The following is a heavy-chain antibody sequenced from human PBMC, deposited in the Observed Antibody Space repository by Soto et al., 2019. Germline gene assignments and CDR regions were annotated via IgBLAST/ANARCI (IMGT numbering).Heavy chain of an antibody. J-gene: IGHJ5*01. Sequence: SETLALTCSVSGDSIYTVDYFWAWIRQPPGQALEYIGYIYKSTTTYYNPSFESRVAISLDTSKSQFSLNVTSVTAADTAVYFCARGRYCLTGRCFPNWFDSWGQGTLVTVSS. CDR1: GDSIYTVDYF. V-gene: IGHV4-30-4*01. D-gene: IGHD2-15*01. CDR3: ARGRYCLTGRCFPNWFDS. CDR2: IYKSTTT.